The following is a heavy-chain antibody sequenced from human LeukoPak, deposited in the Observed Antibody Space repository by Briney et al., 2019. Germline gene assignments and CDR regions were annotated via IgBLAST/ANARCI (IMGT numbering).Heavy chain of an antibody. Sequence: PSETLSLTCTVSGGSITSSPYHWAWIRQPPGRGPEWIGTVSHTGATQYSPSLTSRVTISLDTSKNQFSLSLNSVTAADTAIFYCARSVVTTDRNFDHWGQGTLVTVSS. CDR2: VSHTGAT. CDR3: ARSVVTTDRNFDH. J-gene: IGHJ4*01. D-gene: IGHD2-21*02. CDR1: GGSITSSPYH. V-gene: IGHV4-39*07.